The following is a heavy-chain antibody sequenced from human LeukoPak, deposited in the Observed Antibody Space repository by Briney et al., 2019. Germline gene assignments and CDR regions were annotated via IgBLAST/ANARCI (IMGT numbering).Heavy chain of an antibody. D-gene: IGHD5-18*01. CDR1: GGTFSSYA. Sequence: SVKVSCKASGGTFSSYAISWVRQAPGEGLEWMGRIIPIFGIANYAQKFQGRVTITADKSTSTAYMELSSLRSEDTAVYYCARAMDTAMVNGGDYWGQGTLVTVSS. V-gene: IGHV1-69*04. J-gene: IGHJ4*02. CDR2: IIPIFGIA. CDR3: ARAMDTAMVNGGDY.